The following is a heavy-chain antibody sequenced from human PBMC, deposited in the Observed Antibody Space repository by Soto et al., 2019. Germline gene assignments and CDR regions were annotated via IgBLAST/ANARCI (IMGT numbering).Heavy chain of an antibody. V-gene: IGHV4-39*01. CDR1: GCSISSSSYY. J-gene: IGHJ4*02. D-gene: IGHD5-18*01. CDR2: IYYSGST. Sequence: SETLSLTCTVSGCSISSSSYYWGWIRQPPGKGLEWIGSIYYSGSTYYNPSLKSRVTISVDTSKNQFSLKLSSVTAADTAVYYCARVIQRNFDYWGQGTLVTVSS. CDR3: ARVIQRNFDY.